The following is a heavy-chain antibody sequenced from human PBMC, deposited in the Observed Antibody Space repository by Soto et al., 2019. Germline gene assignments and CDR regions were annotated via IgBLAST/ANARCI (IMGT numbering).Heavy chain of an antibody. Sequence: QVQLVESGGGVVQPGRSLRLSCAASGFTFSSYAMHWVRQAPGKGLEWVAVISYDGSNKYYADSVKGRFTISRDNSKNTLYLQMNSLRAEDTAVYYCARADSSGWAYSFDYWGQGTLVTVSS. CDR2: ISYDGSNK. V-gene: IGHV3-30-3*01. J-gene: IGHJ4*02. D-gene: IGHD6-19*01. CDR1: GFTFSSYA. CDR3: ARADSSGWAYSFDY.